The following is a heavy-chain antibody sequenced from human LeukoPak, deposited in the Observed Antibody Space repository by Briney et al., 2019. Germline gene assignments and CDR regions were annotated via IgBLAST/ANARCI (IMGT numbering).Heavy chain of an antibody. CDR3: VREVKGYGSSWYQNWFDP. Sequence: SETLSLTCTVSGGSISSGDYYWSWIRQPPGKGLEWIGYIYYSGSTYYNPFLKSRVTTSIDTSKNQFSLKMSSVTAADTAVYYCVREVKGYGSSWYQNWFDPWGQGTLVTVSS. CDR1: GGSISSGDYY. D-gene: IGHD6-13*01. J-gene: IGHJ5*02. V-gene: IGHV4-30-4*01. CDR2: IYYSGST.